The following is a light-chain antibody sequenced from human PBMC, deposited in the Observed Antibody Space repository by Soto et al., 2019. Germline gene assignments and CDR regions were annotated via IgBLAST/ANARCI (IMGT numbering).Light chain of an antibody. CDR1: QSFSSSY. CDR3: QQYGSSPRGIT. CDR2: GAS. Sequence: EIVLTQSPGTLPLSPGERATLSCRASQSFSSSYLAWYQQKPGQAPRLLIYGASSRATGIPDRFSGSGSGTDFTLTISRLEPEDFAVYYCQQYGSSPRGITFGPGTKVDIK. V-gene: IGKV3-20*01. J-gene: IGKJ3*01.